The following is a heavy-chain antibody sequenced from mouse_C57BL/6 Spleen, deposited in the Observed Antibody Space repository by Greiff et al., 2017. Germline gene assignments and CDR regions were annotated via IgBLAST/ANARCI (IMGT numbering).Heavy chain of an antibody. D-gene: IGHD1-1*01. CDR3: ARIGGSIDY. CDR2: IYPGDGDT. CDR1: GYAFSSSW. J-gene: IGHJ2*01. V-gene: IGHV1-82*01. Sequence: QVQLQQSGPELVKPGASVKISCKASGYAFSSSWMNWVKQRPGKGLEWIGRIYPGDGDTNYNGKFKGKATLTADKSSSTPYMQLSSLTSEDSAVYFCARIGGSIDYWGQGTTLTVSS.